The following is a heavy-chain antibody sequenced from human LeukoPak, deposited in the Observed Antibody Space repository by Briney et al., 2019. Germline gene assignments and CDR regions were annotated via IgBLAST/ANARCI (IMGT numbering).Heavy chain of an antibody. J-gene: IGHJ5*02. D-gene: IGHD3-10*01. V-gene: IGHV1-69*13. Sequence: SVKVSCKASGGTFSSCAISWVRQAPGQGLEWMGGIIPIFGTANYAQKFQGRVTITADESTSTAYMELSSLRSEDTAVYYCARDHRNLLWFGELGYWFDPWGQGTLVTVSS. CDR1: GGTFSSCA. CDR2: IIPIFGTA. CDR3: ARDHRNLLWFGELGYWFDP.